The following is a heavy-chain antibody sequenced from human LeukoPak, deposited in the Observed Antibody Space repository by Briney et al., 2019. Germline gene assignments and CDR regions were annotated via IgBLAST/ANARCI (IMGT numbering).Heavy chain of an antibody. D-gene: IGHD5/OR15-5a*01. J-gene: IGHJ4*02. V-gene: IGHV3-23*01. CDR2: ISGSGGST. CDR1: GFTFSSYA. CDR3: ARDKNARCSVTCRSEIDN. Sequence: GGSLRLSCAASGFTFSSYAMSWVRQAPGKGLKWVSAISGSGGSTYYADSVKGRFTISRDNSKNTLFLQMNSLRAEDTSVYYCARDKNARCSVTCRSEIDNWGQGTLVTVSS.